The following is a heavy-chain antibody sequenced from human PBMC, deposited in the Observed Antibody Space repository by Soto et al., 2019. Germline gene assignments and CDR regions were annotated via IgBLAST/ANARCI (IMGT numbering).Heavy chain of an antibody. V-gene: IGHV4-39*01. D-gene: IGHD1-26*01. Sequence: SETLSLTCTVSGGSISSSSYYWGWIRQPPGKGLEWIGSIYYSGSTYYNPSLKSRVTISVDTSKNQFSLKLSSVTAADTAVYYCARQQVGANYYYYYMDVWGKGTTVTVSS. J-gene: IGHJ6*03. CDR1: GGSISSSSYY. CDR2: IYYSGST. CDR3: ARQQVGANYYYYYMDV.